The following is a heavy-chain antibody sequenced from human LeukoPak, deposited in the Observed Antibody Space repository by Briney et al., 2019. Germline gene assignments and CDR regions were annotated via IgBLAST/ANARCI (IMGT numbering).Heavy chain of an antibody. J-gene: IGHJ6*02. Sequence: SETLSLTCTVSGGSISSYYWSWIRQPPGKGLEWIGYIYYSGSTNYNPSLKSRVTISVDTSKNQFSLKLSSVTAADTAVYYCARDLVSGIAAAGYNYYYYYGMDVWDQGTTVTVSS. CDR1: GGSISSYY. CDR3: ARDLVSGIAAAGYNYYYYYGMDV. CDR2: IYYSGST. D-gene: IGHD6-13*01. V-gene: IGHV4-59*01.